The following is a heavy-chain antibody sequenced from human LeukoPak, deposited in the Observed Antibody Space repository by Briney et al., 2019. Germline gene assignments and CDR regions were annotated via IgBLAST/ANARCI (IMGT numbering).Heavy chain of an antibody. CDR2: IYTSGST. CDR1: GGSISSYY. CDR3: AKYSSSWYVGTYNWFDP. Sequence: SETLSLTCTVSGGSISSYYWSWIRQPAGKGLEWIGRIYTSGSTNYNPSLKSRVTMPVDTSKNQFSLKLSSVTAADTAVYYCAKYSSSWYVGTYNWFDPWGQGTLVTVSS. D-gene: IGHD6-13*01. J-gene: IGHJ5*02. V-gene: IGHV4-4*07.